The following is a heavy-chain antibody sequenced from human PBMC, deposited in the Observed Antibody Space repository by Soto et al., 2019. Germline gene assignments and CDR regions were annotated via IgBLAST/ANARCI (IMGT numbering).Heavy chain of an antibody. V-gene: IGHV3-30-3*01. Sequence: QVQLMESGGGVVQPGGSLRLSYVTSGFTFSRYSMHWFRQAPGKGLEWVAVTSSDGGTKFYADSVKGRFTVSRDNSKNTLYLQMNSLRPEDTAVYYCTTWLLSRRIRVRGVDYWGQGTLVTVSS. CDR3: TTWLLSRRIRVRGVDY. CDR2: TSSDGGTK. J-gene: IGHJ4*02. D-gene: IGHD3-10*01. CDR1: GFTFSRYS.